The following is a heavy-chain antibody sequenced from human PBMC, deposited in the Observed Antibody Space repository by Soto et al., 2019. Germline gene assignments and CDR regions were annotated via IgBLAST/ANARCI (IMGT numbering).Heavy chain of an antibody. CDR3: AIDHYRNWRSHYAMHV. CDR2: IYYSGST. J-gene: IGHJ6*02. V-gene: IGHV4-31*03. D-gene: IGHD4-4*01. Sequence: SETLSLTCTVSGGSISSGGYYWSCIRQHPGKGLEWIGYIYYSGSTYYNPSLKSRVTISADTSKNQFSLKLSSVTVADTPVHYCAIDHYRNWRSHYAMHVWGLGTTVLASS. CDR1: GGSISSGGYY.